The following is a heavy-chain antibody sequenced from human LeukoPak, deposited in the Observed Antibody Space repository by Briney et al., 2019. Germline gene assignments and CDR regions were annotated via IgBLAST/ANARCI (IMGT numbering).Heavy chain of an antibody. CDR1: GFTFSSYG. D-gene: IGHD5-18*01. Sequence: PGGSLRLSCAASGFTFSSYGMHWVRQAPGKGLEWVSAISGSGGSTYYADSVKGRFTISRDNSKNTLYLQMNSLRAEDTAVYYCAKDLRDTDYFDYWGQGTLVTVSS. CDR3: AKDLRDTDYFDY. CDR2: ISGSGGST. V-gene: IGHV3-23*01. J-gene: IGHJ4*02.